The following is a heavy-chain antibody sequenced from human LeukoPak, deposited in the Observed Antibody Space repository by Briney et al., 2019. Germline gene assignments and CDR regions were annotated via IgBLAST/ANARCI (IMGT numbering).Heavy chain of an antibody. CDR1: GYTFTSYG. Sequence: GASVKVSCKASGYTFTSYGISWVRQAPGQGLEWMGWISAYNGNTNYAQQLQGRVTMTTDTSTSTAYMELRSLRSDDTAVYYCARDLVSRVVPAAIAPFDYWGQGTLVTVSS. D-gene: IGHD2-2*02. CDR2: ISAYNGNT. J-gene: IGHJ4*02. CDR3: ARDLVSRVVPAAIAPFDY. V-gene: IGHV1-18*01.